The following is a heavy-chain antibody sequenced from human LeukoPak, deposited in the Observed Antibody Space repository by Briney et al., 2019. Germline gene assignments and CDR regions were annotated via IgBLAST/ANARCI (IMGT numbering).Heavy chain of an antibody. Sequence: GGSLRLSCAASGFTFSSFAIHWVRQAPGKGLEWVAVISYDGSDNYYADSVKGRFTISRDNSKNTLYLQMNSLRPEDTAVYYCAKDFQGRWTIDYWGQGTLVTVSP. CDR1: GFTFSSFA. D-gene: IGHD3/OR15-3a*01. J-gene: IGHJ4*02. CDR2: ISYDGSDN. CDR3: AKDFQGRWTIDY. V-gene: IGHV3-30*18.